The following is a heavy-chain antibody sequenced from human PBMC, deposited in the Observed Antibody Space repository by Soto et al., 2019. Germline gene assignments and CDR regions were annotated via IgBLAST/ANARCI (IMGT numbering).Heavy chain of an antibody. V-gene: IGHV4-59*08. CDR3: ARHYLGTVTRTIFSAFDI. CDR1: GGSISSYY. CDR2: IHYSGST. J-gene: IGHJ3*02. D-gene: IGHD4-17*01. Sequence: QVQLQESGPGLVKPSETLSLTCTVSGGSISSYYWSWIRQPPGKGLEWIGYIHYSGSTNYNPSLRSRVPISVDTSKNQFSLRLSSVTAADTAVYYCARHYLGTVTRTIFSAFDIWGQGTMVTVSS.